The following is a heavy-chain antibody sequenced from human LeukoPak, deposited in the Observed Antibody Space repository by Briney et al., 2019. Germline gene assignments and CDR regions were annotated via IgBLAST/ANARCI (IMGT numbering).Heavy chain of an antibody. V-gene: IGHV4-38-2*02. CDR2: IYHSGST. J-gene: IGHJ6*03. Sequence: SETLSLTCTVFGYSIGSGYYWGWIRQPPGKGLEWIGNIYHSGSTYYNPSLKSRVTISVDTSNNQFSLRLTSVTAADTAVYYCARTGTYYYYYYMDVWGKGTTVTVSS. D-gene: IGHD1-1*01. CDR3: ARTGTYYYYYYMDV. CDR1: GYSIGSGYY.